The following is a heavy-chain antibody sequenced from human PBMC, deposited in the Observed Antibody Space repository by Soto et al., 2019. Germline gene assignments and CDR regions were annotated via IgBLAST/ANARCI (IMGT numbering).Heavy chain of an antibody. Sequence: FGPTLVNPTQTLTLTCSFSGFSLSTSGVGVGWIRQPPGKALEWLALIYWDDGKRYSPSLKSRLTITKDTSKNQVVLTMINMDPVDTATYYCAHRFSVSTFDPWGQGTLVTVSS. V-gene: IGHV2-5*02. D-gene: IGHD4-4*01. J-gene: IGHJ5*02. CDR2: IYWDDGK. CDR1: GFSLSTSGVG. CDR3: AHRFSVSTFDP.